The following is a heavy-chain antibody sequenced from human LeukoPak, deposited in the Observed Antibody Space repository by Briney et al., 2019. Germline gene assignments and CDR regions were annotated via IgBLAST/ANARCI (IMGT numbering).Heavy chain of an antibody. CDR2: IRYDGSNK. J-gene: IGHJ4*02. D-gene: IGHD3-10*01. CDR1: GFTFSSYG. V-gene: IGHV3-30*02. Sequence: GSLRLSCAASGFTFSSYGMHWVRQAPGKGLEWVAFIRYDGSNKYHADSVKGRFTISRDNSKNTLYLQMNSLRAEDTAVYYCAKDRYYYGSGSYSFFDYWGQGTLVTVSS. CDR3: AKDRYYYGSGSYSFFDY.